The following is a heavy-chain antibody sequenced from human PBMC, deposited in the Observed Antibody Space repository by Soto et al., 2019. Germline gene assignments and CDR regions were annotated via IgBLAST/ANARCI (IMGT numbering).Heavy chain of an antibody. CDR1: GYTLTELS. CDR3: ATAAFCGGDCYSLPSDY. CDR2: FDPEDGET. J-gene: IGHJ4*02. V-gene: IGHV1-24*01. D-gene: IGHD2-21*02. Sequence: ASVKVSFKVSGYTLTELSMHWVRQAPGKGLEWMGGFDPEDGETIYAQKFQGRVTMTEDTSTDTAYMELSSLRSEDTAVYYCATAAFCGGDCYSLPSDYWGQGTLVTVSS.